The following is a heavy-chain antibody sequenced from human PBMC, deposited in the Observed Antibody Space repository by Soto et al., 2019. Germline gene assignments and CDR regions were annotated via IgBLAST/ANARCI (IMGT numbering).Heavy chain of an antibody. CDR1: GGSITNSIW. CDR2: IYHTGST. V-gene: IGHV4-4*02. D-gene: IGHD6-19*01. Sequence: SETLSLTCAVSGGSITNSIWWSWVRQPPGKGLEWIGEIYHTGSTTYNPSLKSRLSISVDTSKNEFSLRLSSVTAADTAVYFCARSVAVPGAHIDYWGQGTQVTVSS. J-gene: IGHJ4*02. CDR3: ARSVAVPGAHIDY.